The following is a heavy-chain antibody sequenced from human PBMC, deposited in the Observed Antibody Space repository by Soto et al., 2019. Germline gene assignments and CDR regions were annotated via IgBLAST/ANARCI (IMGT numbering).Heavy chain of an antibody. J-gene: IGHJ4*02. CDR1: GGSTSIDNY. CDR2: IYYSGNT. D-gene: IGHD3-16*01. Sequence: PSETLSLTCTVSGGSTSIDNYWSWILHPPLKGLEWIGHIYYSGNTDYNPSLKSRLAISIDTSKNQFSLKLSSVTAADTAVYFCAREGGESSDGLYYFDSWGQGYLVTVSS. CDR3: AREGGESSDGLYYFDS. V-gene: IGHV4-30-4*01.